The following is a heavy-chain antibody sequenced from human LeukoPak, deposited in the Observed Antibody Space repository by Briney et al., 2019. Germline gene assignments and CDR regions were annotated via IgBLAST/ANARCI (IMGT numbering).Heavy chain of an antibody. V-gene: IGHV1-69*04. J-gene: IGHJ4*02. D-gene: IGHD6-13*01. Sequence: SVKVSCKASGGTFSSYAISWVRQAPGQGLEWMGRIIPILGIANYAQKFQGRVTITADKSTSTAYMELSSLRSEDTAVYYCESGADSSSWPWGQGTLVTVSS. CDR2: IIPILGIA. CDR1: GGTFSSYA. CDR3: ESGADSSSWP.